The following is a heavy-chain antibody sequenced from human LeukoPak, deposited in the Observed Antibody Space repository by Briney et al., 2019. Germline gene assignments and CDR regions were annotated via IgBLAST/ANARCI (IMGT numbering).Heavy chain of an antibody. CDR1: GGSFSGYY. D-gene: IGHD3-22*01. CDR3: ARYDSTIFDY. Sequence: SETLSLTCAVYGGSFSGYYWSWIRQPPGKGLEWIGEINHSGSIKRNPSLKSRVTISVDTSKNQFSLKLSSVTAADTAVYYCARYDSTIFDYWGQGTLVTVSS. V-gene: IGHV4-34*01. J-gene: IGHJ4*02. CDR2: INHSGSI.